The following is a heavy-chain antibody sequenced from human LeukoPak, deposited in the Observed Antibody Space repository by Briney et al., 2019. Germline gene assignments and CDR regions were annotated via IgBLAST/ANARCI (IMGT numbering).Heavy chain of an antibody. CDR1: GFTFSSYA. CDR3: AKDRRITGTTGGWFDP. V-gene: IGHV3-23*01. J-gene: IGHJ5*02. Sequence: GGSLRLSCAASGFTFSSYAMSWVRQAPGKGLEWVSAISGSGGSTYYADSVKGRFTISRDNSKNTLYLQKNSLRAEDTAVYYCAKDRRITGTTGGWFDPWGQGTLVTVSS. CDR2: ISGSGGST. D-gene: IGHD1-7*01.